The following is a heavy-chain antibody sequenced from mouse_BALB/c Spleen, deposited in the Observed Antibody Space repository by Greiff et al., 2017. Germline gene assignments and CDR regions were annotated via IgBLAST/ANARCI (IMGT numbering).Heavy chain of an antibody. CDR1: GDSITSGY. CDR3: ARWDGNYVAWFAY. D-gene: IGHD2-1*01. V-gene: IGHV3-8*02. J-gene: IGHJ3*01. Sequence: EVMLVESGPSLVKPSQTLSLTCSVTGDSITSGYWNWIRKFPGNKLEYMGYISYSGSTYYNPSLKSRISITRDTSKNQYYLQLNSVTTEDTATYYCARWDGNYVAWFAYWGQGTLVTVSA. CDR2: ISYSGST.